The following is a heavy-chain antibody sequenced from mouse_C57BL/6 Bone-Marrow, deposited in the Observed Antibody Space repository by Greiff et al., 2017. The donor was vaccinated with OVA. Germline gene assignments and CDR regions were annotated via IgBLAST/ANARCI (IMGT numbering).Heavy chain of an antibody. V-gene: IGHV6-6*01. CDR2: IRNKANNHAT. Sequence: EVMLVESGGGLVQPGGSMKLSCAASGFTFSDAWMDWVRQSPEKGLEWVAEIRNKANNHATYYAESVKGRFTISRDDSKSSVYLQMNSLRAEDTGIYYCTLRYGSSPWFAYWGQGTLVTVSA. D-gene: IGHD1-1*01. CDR1: GFTFSDAW. CDR3: TLRYGSSPWFAY. J-gene: IGHJ3*01.